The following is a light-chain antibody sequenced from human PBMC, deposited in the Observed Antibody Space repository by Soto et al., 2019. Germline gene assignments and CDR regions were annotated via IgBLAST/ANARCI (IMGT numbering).Light chain of an antibody. V-gene: IGKV3-15*01. CDR1: QSVGGN. CDR2: GAS. CDR3: QQYNNWPPLT. J-gene: IGKJ1*01. Sequence: EIVMTQSPATLSVSPGERATLSCRASQSVGGNLAWYQQKPGQAPRLLIYGASTRATGIPARFSGSGSGTELTLTISSLQSEDFAVDYCQQYNNWPPLTFGQGTKVEIK.